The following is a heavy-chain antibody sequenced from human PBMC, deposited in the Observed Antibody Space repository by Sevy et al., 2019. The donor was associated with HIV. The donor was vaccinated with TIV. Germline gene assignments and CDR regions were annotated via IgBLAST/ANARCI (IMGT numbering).Heavy chain of an antibody. J-gene: IGHJ4*02. CDR1: GFTFSSYD. V-gene: IGHV3-23*01. CDR2: ISGSGGST. Sequence: GGSLRLSCAASGFTFSSYDMSWVRQAPGKGLEWVSAISGSGGSTYYADSVKGRFTISRDNSKNTLYLQMNSLRAEDTAVYYCAKHFGGSGSYYFDYWGQGTLVTVSS. CDR3: AKHFGGSGSYYFDY. D-gene: IGHD3-10*01.